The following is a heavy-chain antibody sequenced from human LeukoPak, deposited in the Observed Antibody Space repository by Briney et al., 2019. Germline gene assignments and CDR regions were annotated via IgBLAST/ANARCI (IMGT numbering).Heavy chain of an antibody. J-gene: IGHJ5*02. D-gene: IGHD3-22*01. V-gene: IGHV1-46*01. CDR1: GYTFASYY. CDR3: AREVREEVQRVVTTSIYYFHP. Sequence: GASVKVSCKTSGYTFASYYLQWVRQVPGQGLQWMGTLDPSGGRTSYAQKFQDRVTITSDTSTSTVYMELSSLTSEDTAVYFCAREVREEVQRVVTTSIYYFHPWGQGTLVTVSS. CDR2: LDPSGGRT.